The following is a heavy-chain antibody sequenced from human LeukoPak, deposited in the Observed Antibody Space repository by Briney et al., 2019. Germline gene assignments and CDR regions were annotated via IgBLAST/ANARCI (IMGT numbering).Heavy chain of an antibody. Sequence: PSETLSLTCAVYGGSFSGYYWSLIRQPPGKGLEWIGEINHSGSTNYNPSLKSRVTISVDTSKNQFSLKLSSVTAADTAVYYCARVGSRYYFDYWGQGTLVTVSS. CDR1: GGSFSGYY. CDR3: ARVGSRYYFDY. D-gene: IGHD2-15*01. V-gene: IGHV4-34*01. J-gene: IGHJ4*02. CDR2: INHSGST.